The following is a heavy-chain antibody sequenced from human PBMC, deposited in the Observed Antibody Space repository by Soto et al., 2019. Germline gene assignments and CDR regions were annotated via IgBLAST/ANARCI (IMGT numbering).Heavy chain of an antibody. D-gene: IGHD2-15*01. CDR2: IYHSGST. CDR3: AKRYCSGAGCALFDH. CDR1: GGSISSGGYS. J-gene: IGHJ4*02. Sequence: SETLSLTCAVSGGSISSGGYSWSWIRQPPGQGLEWIGYIYHSGSTYYNPSLKSRVTISVGRSKNQFSLKLSSVTAADTALYYCAKRYCSGAGCALFDHWGQGTLVTVSS. V-gene: IGHV4-30-2*01.